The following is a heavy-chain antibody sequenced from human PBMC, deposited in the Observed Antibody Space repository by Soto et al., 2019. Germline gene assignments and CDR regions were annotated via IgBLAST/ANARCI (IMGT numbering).Heavy chain of an antibody. D-gene: IGHD6-19*01. J-gene: IGHJ4*02. CDR1: GYNFNTYL. CDR2: IYPGDSDT. Sequence: XESLKISWKCSGYNFNTYLVVWVRQMPGKGLEWMGIIYPGDSDTRYSPSFQGQVTISADKSTATASLQWSSLKASDTAIYYCARVLVADQYFDDWGQGTLVTVSS. CDR3: ARVLVADQYFDD. V-gene: IGHV5-51*01.